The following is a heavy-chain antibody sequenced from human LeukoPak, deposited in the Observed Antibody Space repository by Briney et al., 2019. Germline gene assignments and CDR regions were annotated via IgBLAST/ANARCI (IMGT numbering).Heavy chain of an antibody. CDR3: ARSVAAAGLFLYYYYGMDV. J-gene: IGHJ6*02. D-gene: IGHD6-13*01. CDR2: IYYSGST. CDR1: GGSISSYY. V-gene: IGHV4-59*01. Sequence: SETLSLTCTVSGGSISSYYWSWIRQPPGKGLEWIGYIYYSGSTNYNPSLKSRVTISVDTSKNQFSLKLSSVTAADTAVYYCARSVAAAGLFLYYYYGMDVWGQGTTVTVSS.